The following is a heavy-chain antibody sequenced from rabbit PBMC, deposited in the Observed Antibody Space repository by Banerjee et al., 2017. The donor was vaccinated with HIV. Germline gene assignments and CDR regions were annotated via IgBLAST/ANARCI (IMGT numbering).Heavy chain of an antibody. V-gene: IGHV1S45*01. CDR3: ARGGPYTRLDL. D-gene: IGHD5-1*01. CDR2: IYTGDGHT. J-gene: IGHJ3*01. Sequence: QEQLVEYGGDLVQPEGSLTLTCKASGLDFSSSYWICWVRQAPGKGLEWIACIYTGDGHTYYASWAKGRFTISKTSSTVDLKMTSLTAADTATYFCARGGPYTRLDLWGPGTLVTVS. CDR1: GLDFSSSYW.